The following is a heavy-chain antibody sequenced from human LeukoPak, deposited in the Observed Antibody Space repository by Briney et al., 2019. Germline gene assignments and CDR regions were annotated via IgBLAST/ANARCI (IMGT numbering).Heavy chain of an antibody. CDR3: AKDYGVIVVPIDY. D-gene: IGHD2-2*01. J-gene: IGHJ4*02. CDR1: GFTFSSYG. Sequence: PGGSLRLSCAASGFTFSSYGMHWVHQAPGKGLEWVAFIRYDGSNKYYADSVKGRFTISRDNSKNTLYLQMNSLRAEDTAVYYCAKDYGVIVVPIDYWGQGTLVTVSS. CDR2: IRYDGSNK. V-gene: IGHV3-30*02.